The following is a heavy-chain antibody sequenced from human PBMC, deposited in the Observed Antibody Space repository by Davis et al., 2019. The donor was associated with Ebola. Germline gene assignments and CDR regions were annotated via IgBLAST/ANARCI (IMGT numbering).Heavy chain of an antibody. CDR3: ARGRGNYAIDY. CDR1: GFTFSDYY. V-gene: IGHV3-11*04. D-gene: IGHD1-7*01. Sequence: GESLKISCAASGFTFSDYYMSWIRQAPGKGLEWVSYITSSGSTISYADSVKGRFTISRDNGKNSLYLQMNSLRDEDTAVYYCARGRGNYAIDYWGQGTLVIVSS. CDR2: ITSSGSTI. J-gene: IGHJ4*02.